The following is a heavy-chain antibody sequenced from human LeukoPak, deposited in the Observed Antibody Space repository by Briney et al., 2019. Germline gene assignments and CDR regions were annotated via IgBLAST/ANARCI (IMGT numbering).Heavy chain of an antibody. CDR3: ARWGGSSWYETLGPRSNWFDP. CDR1: GYSISTSNY. J-gene: IGHJ5*02. CDR2: IYYSGGI. D-gene: IGHD6-13*01. Sequence: SETLSLTCSVSGYSISTSNYWAWIRQPPGRGLEWIGHIYYSGGIYYNPSLKSRVTISVDKSKNQFSLKLSSVTAADTAVYYCARWGGSSWYETLGPRSNWFDPWGQGTLVTVSS. V-gene: IGHV4-28*05.